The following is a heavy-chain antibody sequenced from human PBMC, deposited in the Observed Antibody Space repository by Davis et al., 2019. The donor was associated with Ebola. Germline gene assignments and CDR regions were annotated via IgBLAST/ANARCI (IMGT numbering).Heavy chain of an antibody. D-gene: IGHD5-12*01. CDR2: ISAYNGNT. CDR1: GYTFTNNG. Sequence: AASVKVSCKASGYTFTNNGITWVRQAPGQGLEWMGWISAYNGNTNYAQKLQGRVTMTTDPSTNTVYMELSSLRSDDTAIYSCARVAANLGIYYFDYWGQGTLVTVSS. V-gene: IGHV1-18*01. J-gene: IGHJ4*02. CDR3: ARVAANLGIYYFDY.